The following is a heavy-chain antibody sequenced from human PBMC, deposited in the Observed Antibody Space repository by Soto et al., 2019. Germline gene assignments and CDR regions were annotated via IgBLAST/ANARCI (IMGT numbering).Heavy chain of an antibody. Sequence: ASVKVSCKASGYTFTGYYMHWVRQAPGQGLEWMGWINPDSGGTNYAQKFQGRVTMTRDTSISTAYMELSRLRSDDTAVYYCARGPYDSSGYLYFDYWGQGTLVTVSS. CDR3: ARGPYDSSGYLYFDY. CDR1: GYTFTGYY. CDR2: INPDSGGT. V-gene: IGHV1-2*02. J-gene: IGHJ4*02. D-gene: IGHD3-22*01.